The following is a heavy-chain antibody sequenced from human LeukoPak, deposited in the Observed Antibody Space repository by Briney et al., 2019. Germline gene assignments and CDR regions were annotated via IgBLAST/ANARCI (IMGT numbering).Heavy chain of an antibody. Sequence: SVKVPCKASGGTFSSYAISWVRQAPGQGLEWMGGIIPIFGTANYAQKFQGRVTITADESTSTAYMELSSLRSEDTAVYYCARDMRADIAAPSYYYYGMDVWGQGTTVTVSS. V-gene: IGHV1-69*13. CDR1: GGTFSSYA. CDR2: IIPIFGTA. CDR3: ARDMRADIAAPSYYYYGMDV. D-gene: IGHD6-6*01. J-gene: IGHJ6*02.